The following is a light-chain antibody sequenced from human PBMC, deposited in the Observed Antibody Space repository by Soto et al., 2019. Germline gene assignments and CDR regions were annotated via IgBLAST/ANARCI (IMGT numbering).Light chain of an antibody. CDR1: QRVSSSF. CDR2: GAS. Sequence: EIVLTQSPGTLSLSPGERATLSCRASQRVSSSFLAWYQQKPGQAPRLLIYGASSRATGIPDRFSGSGSGTDCTLTISRLEPEDVAVYYCPQYGSSPLTCGGGNKVEIK. J-gene: IGKJ4*01. V-gene: IGKV3-20*01. CDR3: PQYGSSPLT.